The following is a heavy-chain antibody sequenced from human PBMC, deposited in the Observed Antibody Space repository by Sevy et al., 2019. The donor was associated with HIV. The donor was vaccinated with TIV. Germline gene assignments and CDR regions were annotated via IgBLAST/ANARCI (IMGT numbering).Heavy chain of an antibody. CDR1: GYTFTGYY. V-gene: IGHV1-2*02. Sequence: ASVKVSCKASGYTFTGYYLHWVRQAPGQGLEWMGWINAKSGGTNYSPKFQGRVTMTRDTSISTASMELSRLRSDDTAVYYCTRSAAEAKNFYCGGDCYSDYWGQGTLVTVSS. D-gene: IGHD2-21*02. CDR3: TRSAAEAKNFYCGGDCYSDY. J-gene: IGHJ4*02. CDR2: INAKSGGT.